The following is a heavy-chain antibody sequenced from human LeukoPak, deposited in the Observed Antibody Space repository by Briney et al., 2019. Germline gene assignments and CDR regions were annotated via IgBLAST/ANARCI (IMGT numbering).Heavy chain of an antibody. CDR3: ARSLHDYGDYSLGYYFDY. V-gene: IGHV4-34*01. CDR1: GGSFSGYY. J-gene: IGHJ4*02. Sequence: PSETLSLTCAVYGGSFSGYYWSWIRQPPGKGLEWIGEINHSGSTNYNPSLKSRVTISVDTSKNQFSLKLSSVTAADTAVYYCARSLHDYGDYSLGYYFDYWGQGTLVTVSS. D-gene: IGHD4-17*01. CDR2: INHSGST.